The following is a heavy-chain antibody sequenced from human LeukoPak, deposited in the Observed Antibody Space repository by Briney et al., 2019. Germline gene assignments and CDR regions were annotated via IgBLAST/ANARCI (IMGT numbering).Heavy chain of an antibody. CDR1: GYTFTSYG. CDR3: ARDLLLGVAFDY. Sequence: GASVTVSCKASGYTFTSYGISWVRQAPGQGLEWMGWITTYNGNTKYAQKFQGRVTVTTDTSTSTAYMELRSLRSDDTAVYYCARDLLLGVAFDYWGQGTLVTVSS. V-gene: IGHV1-18*01. D-gene: IGHD3-3*01. J-gene: IGHJ4*02. CDR2: ITTYNGNT.